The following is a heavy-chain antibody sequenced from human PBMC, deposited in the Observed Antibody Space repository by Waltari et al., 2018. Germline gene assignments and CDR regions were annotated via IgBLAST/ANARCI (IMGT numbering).Heavy chain of an antibody. CDR1: GLLFNGYW. J-gene: IGHJ4*02. CDR2: INRDGCGK. D-gene: IGHD2-15*01. Sequence: EEYLVESGGGLVQPGGSLRLSCTVSGLLFNGYWMTWVRQAPGKGVGWVDTINRDGCGKYYVDPVKGRFTISRDNAKYLLFLQVSSLRVEDMAVYYCARGRYCSGGNCYFDYWGQGTQVTVSS. CDR3: ARGRYCSGGNCYFDY. V-gene: IGHV3-7*01.